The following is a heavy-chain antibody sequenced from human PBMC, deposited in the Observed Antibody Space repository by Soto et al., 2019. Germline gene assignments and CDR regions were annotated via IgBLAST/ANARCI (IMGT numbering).Heavy chain of an antibody. Sequence: SETLSLTCFVSGYSITAGGYYWSWIRPHPGKGLEWIGSFYSSGSIFYTPSLRSRVSISGDTSSNQFSMSLTSVTAADTARYYCARMYSSGSGWFHPWGQGTLVTVSS. CDR2: FYSSGSI. D-gene: IGHD6-19*01. J-gene: IGHJ5*02. CDR3: ARMYSSGSGWFHP. CDR1: GYSITAGGYY. V-gene: IGHV4-31*03.